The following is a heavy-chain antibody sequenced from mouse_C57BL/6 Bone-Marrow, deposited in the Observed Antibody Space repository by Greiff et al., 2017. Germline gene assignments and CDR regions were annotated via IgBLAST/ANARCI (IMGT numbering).Heavy chain of an antibody. CDR3: ASSGSSYEWFAY. D-gene: IGHD1-1*01. V-gene: IGHV3-8*01. CDR1: GYSITSDY. Sequence: EVKLMESGPGLAKPSQTLSLTCSVTGYSITSDYWNWIRQFPGNKLEYIGYISYSGSTYYNPSLKSRISIPRDTSKNQYYLQLNSVTTEDTATYYCASSGSSYEWFAYWGQGTLVTVSA. J-gene: IGHJ3*01. CDR2: ISYSGST.